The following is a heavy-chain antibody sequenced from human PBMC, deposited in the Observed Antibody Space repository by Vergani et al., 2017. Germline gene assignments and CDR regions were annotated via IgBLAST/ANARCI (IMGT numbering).Heavy chain of an antibody. CDR2: INHSGST. Sequence: QVQLQQWGAGLLKPSETLSLTCAVYGGSFSGYYWSWIRQPPGKGLEWIGEINHSGSTNYNPSLKSRVTISVDTSKNQFSLKLGSVTAADTAVYYCALTGSPGYWGQGTLVTVSS. D-gene: IGHD1-14*01. J-gene: IGHJ4*02. CDR1: GGSFSGYY. V-gene: IGHV4-34*01. CDR3: ALTGSPGY.